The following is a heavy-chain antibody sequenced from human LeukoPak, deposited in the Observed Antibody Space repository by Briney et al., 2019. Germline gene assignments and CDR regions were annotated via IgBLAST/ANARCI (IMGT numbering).Heavy chain of an antibody. Sequence: GGSLRLSCAASGFSFNDAWMSWVRQAPGKGLQWVAVVSYDGINKSYLDSVKGRFTISRDNSKNTLFLQMNSLGAEDTAVYYCAKDKSAGGDSLDYWGQGTLVTVSS. CDR1: GFSFNDAW. V-gene: IGHV3-30*18. CDR3: AKDKSAGGDSLDY. D-gene: IGHD2-21*02. CDR2: VSYDGINK. J-gene: IGHJ4*02.